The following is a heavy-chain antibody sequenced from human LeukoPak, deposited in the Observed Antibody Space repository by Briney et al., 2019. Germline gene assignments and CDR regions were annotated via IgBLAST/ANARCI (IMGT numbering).Heavy chain of an antibody. CDR1: GFTFSRYS. J-gene: IGHJ3*02. CDR3: ARDKGYFDSSGTPPAFDI. V-gene: IGHV3-48*01. CDR2: ISSSTTTI. Sequence: GGSLRLSCAASGFTFSRYSMNWVRRAPGKGLEWLSYISSSTTTIYYADSVKGRFTISRDNPKNSLYLQMNSLRAEDTAVYYCARDKGYFDSSGTPPAFDIWGQGTVVTVSS. D-gene: IGHD3-22*01.